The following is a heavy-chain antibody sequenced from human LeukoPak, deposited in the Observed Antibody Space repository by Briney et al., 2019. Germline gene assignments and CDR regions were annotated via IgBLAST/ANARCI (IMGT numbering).Heavy chain of an antibody. Sequence: PSETLSLTCTLSGGSITSNSYYWDWIRQSPGRGLEWIGSIYYSGSAHYNPSLKSRVTMSVDTSKNQFSLRLSSVTAADTAVYYCARPMGLLDAFDIWGQGTLVTVSS. D-gene: IGHD2-21*01. CDR3: ARPMGLLDAFDI. V-gene: IGHV4-39*01. CDR1: GGSITSNSYY. CDR2: IYYSGSA. J-gene: IGHJ3*02.